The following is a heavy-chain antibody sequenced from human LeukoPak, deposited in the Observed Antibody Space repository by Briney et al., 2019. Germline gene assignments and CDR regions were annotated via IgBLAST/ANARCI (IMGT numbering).Heavy chain of an antibody. J-gene: IGHJ4*02. D-gene: IGHD4-17*01. Sequence: QSGGSLRLSCAASGFTFSSYGMHWVRQAPGKGLEWVAVIWYDGSNKYYADSVKGRFTISSDNSKNTLYLQMNSLRAEDTAVYYCARVRVTTVTTGPFDYWGQGTLVTVSS. CDR1: GFTFSSYG. CDR2: IWYDGSNK. CDR3: ARVRVTTVTTGPFDY. V-gene: IGHV3-33*01.